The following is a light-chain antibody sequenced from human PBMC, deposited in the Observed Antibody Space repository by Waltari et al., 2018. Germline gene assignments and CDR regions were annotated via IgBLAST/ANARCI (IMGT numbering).Light chain of an antibody. J-gene: IGKJ2*01. CDR1: QRISSN. CDR2: AAS. V-gene: IGKV3-15*01. CDR3: QQYNNWPFA. Sequence: EIVMTQSPATLSWSPGERATLSCRASQRISSNLAWYQQKPGQAPRLLIYAASTRATGIPARFSGSGYGTEFTLTISSLQPEDFAIYYGQQYNNWPFAFGQGTKLEVK.